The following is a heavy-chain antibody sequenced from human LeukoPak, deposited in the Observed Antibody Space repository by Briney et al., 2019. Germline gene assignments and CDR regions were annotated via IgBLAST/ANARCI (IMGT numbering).Heavy chain of an antibody. CDR3: ARRTVNWFDP. D-gene: IGHD4-17*01. CDR1: GGSISSRGYY. Sequence: SETLSLTCTVSGGSISSRGYYWSWIRQLPGKGLEWIGYIHYTGGTYYNPSLKSRVTISVDTSNNQFSLRLSSVTAADTAVYYCARRTVNWFDPWGQGTLVTVSS. J-gene: IGHJ5*02. V-gene: IGHV4-31*03. CDR2: IHYTGGT.